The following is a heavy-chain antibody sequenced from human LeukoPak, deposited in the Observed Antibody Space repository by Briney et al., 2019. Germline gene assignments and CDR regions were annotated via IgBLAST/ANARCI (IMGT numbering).Heavy chain of an antibody. D-gene: IGHD5-12*01. V-gene: IGHV4-4*02. J-gene: IGHJ4*02. Sequence: PSGTLSLTCAVSGGSISSSNWWSWVRQPPGKGLEWIGEIYHSGSTNYNPSLKSRATISVDKSKNQFSLKLSSVTAADTAVYYCASLSGYVIDYWGQGTLVTVSS. CDR3: ASLSGYVIDY. CDR2: IYHSGST. CDR1: GGSISSSNW.